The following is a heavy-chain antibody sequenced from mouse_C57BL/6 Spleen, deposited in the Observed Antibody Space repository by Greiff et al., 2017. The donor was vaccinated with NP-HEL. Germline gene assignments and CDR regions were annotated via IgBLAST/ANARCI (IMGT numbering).Heavy chain of an antibody. V-gene: IGHV1-82*01. Sequence: QVQLQQSGPELVKPGASVKISCKASGYAFSSSWMNWVKQRPGKGLEWIGRIYPGDGDTNYNGKFKGKATLTADKSSSTAYMQLSSLTSEDSAVYFCARDSYYGNYGAMDYWGQGTSVTVSS. CDR3: ARDSYYGNYGAMDY. J-gene: IGHJ4*01. CDR2: IYPGDGDT. D-gene: IGHD2-10*01. CDR1: GYAFSSSW.